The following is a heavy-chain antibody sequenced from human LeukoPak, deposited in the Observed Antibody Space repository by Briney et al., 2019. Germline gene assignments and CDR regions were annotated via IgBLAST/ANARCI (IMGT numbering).Heavy chain of an antibody. CDR1: GGSISSSSYY. D-gene: IGHD3-10*01. V-gene: IGHV4-39*01. Sequence: SETLSLTCTVPGGSISSSSYYWGWIRQPPGKGLEWIGSIYYSGSTYYNPSLKSRVTISVDTSKNQFSLKLSSVTAADTAVYYCARHRSYYGSGSPGGYNWFDPWGQGTLVTVSS. CDR2: IYYSGST. CDR3: ARHRSYYGSGSPGGYNWFDP. J-gene: IGHJ5*02.